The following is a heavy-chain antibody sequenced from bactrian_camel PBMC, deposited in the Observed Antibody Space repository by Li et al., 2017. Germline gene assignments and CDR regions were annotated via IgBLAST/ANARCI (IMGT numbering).Heavy chain of an antibody. V-gene: IGHV3S40*01. CDR3: KPDPVRKGSWCFGG. CDR1: GITFSRHD. D-gene: IGHD6*01. CDR2: INSSGRNT. J-gene: IGHJ6*01. Sequence: VQLVESGGGLVQPGESLRLSCVASGITFSRHDMSWVRQAPGKGLEWVSGINSSGRNTNYADSVKGRFTISQDNAKRTGYLQMNSLKPEDTAMYYCKPDPVRKGSWCFGGWGQGTQVTVS.